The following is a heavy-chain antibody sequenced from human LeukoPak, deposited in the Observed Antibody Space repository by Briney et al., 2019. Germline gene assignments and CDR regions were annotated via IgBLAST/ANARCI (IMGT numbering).Heavy chain of an antibody. CDR3: ARDYYDSSGFGAFDI. D-gene: IGHD3-22*01. Sequence: VASVKVSCKASGYTFTSYGISWVRQAPGQGLEWMGWISAYNGNTNYAQKLQGRVTMTTDTSTSTAYMELRSLRSDDTAVYYCARDYYDSSGFGAFDIWGQGTMVTVSS. CDR2: ISAYNGNT. CDR1: GYTFTSYG. J-gene: IGHJ3*02. V-gene: IGHV1-18*01.